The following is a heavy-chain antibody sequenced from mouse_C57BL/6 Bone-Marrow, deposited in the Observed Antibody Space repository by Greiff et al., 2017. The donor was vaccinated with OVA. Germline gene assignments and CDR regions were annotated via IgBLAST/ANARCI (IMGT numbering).Heavy chain of an antibody. CDR3: TTPRWLLPGVDY. J-gene: IGHJ2*01. D-gene: IGHD2-3*01. CDR2: IAPEDGDP. Sequence: EVQLQQSGAELVRPGASVKLSCTASGFNIKDYYMHWVKQRPEQGLEWIGRIAPEDGDPAYAPKFQGKATMTADTSSNTAYLQLSSLTSEDTAVYYCTTPRWLLPGVDYWGQGTTLTVS. V-gene: IGHV14-1*01. CDR1: GFNIKDYY.